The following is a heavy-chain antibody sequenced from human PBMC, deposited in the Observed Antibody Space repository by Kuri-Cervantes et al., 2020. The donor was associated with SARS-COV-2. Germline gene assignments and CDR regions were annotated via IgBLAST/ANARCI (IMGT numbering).Heavy chain of an antibody. D-gene: IGHD1-20*01. CDR1: GFTFSDYY. V-gene: IGHV3-23*01. CDR2: ISGSGGST. Sequence: GGSLRLSCAASGFTFSDYYMSWIRQAPGKGLEWVSAISGSGGSTYYADSVKGRFTISRDNSKNTLYLQMNSLRAEDTAVYYCARGGGITGTYYYYYYMDVRGKGTTVTVSS. J-gene: IGHJ6*03. CDR3: ARGGGITGTYYYYYYMDV.